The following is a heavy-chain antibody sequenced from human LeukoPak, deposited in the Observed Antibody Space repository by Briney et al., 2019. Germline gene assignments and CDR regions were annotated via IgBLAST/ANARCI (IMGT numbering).Heavy chain of an antibody. CDR1: GFTFSAYE. V-gene: IGHV3-48*03. CDR2: ISSSGSTV. Sequence: GGSLRLSCAASGFTFSAYEMNWVRQAPGKGLEWVAYISSSGSTVYYADSVKGRFTISRDNAKNSLYMQMESLRDEDTAIYYCARDTLEYSNSPDALDIWGQGTMVTVSS. J-gene: IGHJ3*02. D-gene: IGHD4-23*01. CDR3: ARDTLEYSNSPDALDI.